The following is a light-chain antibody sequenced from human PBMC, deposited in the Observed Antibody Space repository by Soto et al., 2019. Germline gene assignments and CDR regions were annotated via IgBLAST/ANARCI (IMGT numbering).Light chain of an antibody. CDR1: SSDVGGYNY. Sequence: QSALTQPASVSGSPGQSIAISCTGTSSDVGGYNYVSWYQQHPGKAPKLMLYDVSNRPSGVSCRFSGSESGNTASLTISGLQAEDEADYYCNSYTSSSTYVFGTGTKLTVL. V-gene: IGLV2-14*01. J-gene: IGLJ1*01. CDR3: NSYTSSSTYV. CDR2: DVS.